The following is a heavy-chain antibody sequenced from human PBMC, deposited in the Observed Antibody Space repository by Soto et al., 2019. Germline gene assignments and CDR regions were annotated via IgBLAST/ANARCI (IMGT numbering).Heavy chain of an antibody. Sequence: GGSLRLSCAASGFTFSNAWMSWVRQAPGKGLEWVGRIKSKTDGGTTDYAAPVKGRLTISRDDSKNTLYLQMNSLKTKDTAVYYCTTESIGYSGYDFNYYYYMDVWGKGTTVTVSS. D-gene: IGHD5-12*01. CDR1: GFTFSNAW. CDR2: IKSKTDGGTT. CDR3: TTESIGYSGYDFNYYYYMDV. V-gene: IGHV3-15*01. J-gene: IGHJ6*03.